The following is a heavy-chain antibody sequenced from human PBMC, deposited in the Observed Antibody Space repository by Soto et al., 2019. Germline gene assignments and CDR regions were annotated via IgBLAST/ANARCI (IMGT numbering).Heavy chain of an antibody. J-gene: IGHJ4*02. CDR2: IIPILGIA. CDR1: GGTFSSYT. D-gene: IGHD2-2*01. CDR3: ARAALSTSCYDY. Sequence: QVQLVQSGAEVKKPGSSVKVSCKASGGTFSSYTISWVRQAPGQELEWMGRIIPILGIANYAQKFQGRVTITADKSTSTAYMELSSLRSEDTAVYYCARAALSTSCYDYWGQGTLVTVSS. V-gene: IGHV1-69*02.